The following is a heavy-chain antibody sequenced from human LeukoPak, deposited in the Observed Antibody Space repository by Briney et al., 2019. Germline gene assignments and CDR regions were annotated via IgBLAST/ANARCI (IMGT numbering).Heavy chain of an antibody. Sequence: GGSLRLYCAASGFTFSSYAMSWVRQAPGKGLEWVSAISGSGGSTYYAVSVKGRFTISRDNSKNTLYLQMNSLRAEDTAVYYCAKDSIVLEQWLVAYFDYWGQGTLVTVSP. CDR2: ISGSGGST. CDR1: GFTFSSYA. CDR3: AKDSIVLEQWLVAYFDY. V-gene: IGHV3-23*01. J-gene: IGHJ4*02. D-gene: IGHD6-19*01.